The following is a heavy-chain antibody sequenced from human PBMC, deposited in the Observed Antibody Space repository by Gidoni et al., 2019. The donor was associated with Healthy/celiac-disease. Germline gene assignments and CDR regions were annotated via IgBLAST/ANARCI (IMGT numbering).Heavy chain of an antibody. D-gene: IGHD3-10*01. CDR2: IYYSGST. Sequence: QVQLQESGPGLVKPSETLSLTCTVSGGSISSYYWSWIRQPPGKGLEWIGYIYYSGSTNYNPSLKSRVTIAVDKSKNQFSLKLSSVTAADTAVYYCARDKGDGFYYFDYWGQGTLVTVSS. V-gene: IGHV4-59*01. J-gene: IGHJ4*02. CDR1: GGSISSYY. CDR3: ARDKGDGFYYFDY.